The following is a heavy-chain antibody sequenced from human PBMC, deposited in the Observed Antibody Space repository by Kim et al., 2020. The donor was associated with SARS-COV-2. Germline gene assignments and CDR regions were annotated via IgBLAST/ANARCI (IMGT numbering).Heavy chain of an antibody. V-gene: IGHV3-23*01. J-gene: IGHJ4*02. Sequence: GGSLRLSCAASGFTFSSYAMSWVRQAPGKGLEWVSAISGSGGSTYYADSVKGRFTISRDNSKNTLYLQMNSLRAEDTAVYYCAKFGGRNREGPMLGLFDYWGQGTLVTVSS. CDR1: GFTFSSYA. CDR2: ISGSGGST. D-gene: IGHD2-15*01. CDR3: AKFGGRNREGPMLGLFDY.